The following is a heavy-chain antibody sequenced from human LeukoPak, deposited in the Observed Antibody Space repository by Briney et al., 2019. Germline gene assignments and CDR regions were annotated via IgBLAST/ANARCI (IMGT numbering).Heavy chain of an antibody. J-gene: IGHJ3*02. CDR2: MNPKSGDT. Sequence: ASVKVSCKASGYSFTNYDINWVRQATGQGLEWMGWMNPKSGDTGYSQKFQGRVFITRDTSINTAYMELSSLGSDDTAVYYCASSSSGYRDAFDIWGQGTMVTVSS. CDR3: ASSSSGYRDAFDI. V-gene: IGHV1-8*03. CDR1: GYSFTNYD. D-gene: IGHD3-22*01.